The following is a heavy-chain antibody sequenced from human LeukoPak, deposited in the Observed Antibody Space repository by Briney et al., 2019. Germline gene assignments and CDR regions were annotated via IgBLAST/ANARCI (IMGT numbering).Heavy chain of an antibody. CDR2: VGASGTS. V-gene: IGHV4-4*07. CDR1: GGSIRSYY. J-gene: IGHJ4*02. Sequence: PSETLSLTCTVSGGSIRSYYWSWIRQPAGKGLEWIGRVGASGTSSHNPSLKSRVTMSGDTSKNQFSLKLSSVTAADTAVYYCARDLVGYDLLDYWGQGTLVTVSS. D-gene: IGHD2-8*02. CDR3: ARDLVGYDLLDY.